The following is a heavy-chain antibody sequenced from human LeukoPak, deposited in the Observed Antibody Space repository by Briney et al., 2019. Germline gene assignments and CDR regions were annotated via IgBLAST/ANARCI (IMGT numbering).Heavy chain of an antibody. D-gene: IGHD2-21*02. J-gene: IGHJ4*02. V-gene: IGHV3-30*02. CDR2: VRPDGSSN. CDR3: AKDQVGTWGLDY. CDR1: GFTLSNFG. Sequence: GGSLRLSCAASGFTLSNFGLHWVRQAPGKGLEWVALVRPDGSSNYYADSVKGRFTISRDNSKSTLYLQMNSLRAEDTAFYYSAKDQVGTWGLDYWGQGTLLTVSS.